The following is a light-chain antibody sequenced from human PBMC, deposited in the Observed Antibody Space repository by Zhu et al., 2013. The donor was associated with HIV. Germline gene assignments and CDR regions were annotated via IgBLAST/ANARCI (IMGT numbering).Light chain of an antibody. CDR3: QQYKTFST. CDR2: KAS. V-gene: IGKV1-5*03. J-gene: IGKJ1*01. CDR1: QSISVW. Sequence: DIQITQSPSTLSASIGDRVTITCRTSQSISVWLAWYQQKPGTAPKLLIYKASFLESGVPSRFSGIGSETEFRLTISNLQPDDFATYYCQQYKTFSTFGQGTRVEI.